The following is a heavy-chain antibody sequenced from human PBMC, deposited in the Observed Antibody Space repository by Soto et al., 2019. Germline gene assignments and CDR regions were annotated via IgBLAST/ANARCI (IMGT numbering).Heavy chain of an antibody. V-gene: IGHV1-69*13. CDR2: IIPIFGTA. CDR3: ARDHFWCCYVELAYYSDGMGV. CDR1: GGTFSSYA. D-gene: IGHD3-3*02. Sequence: ASVKVSCKASGGTFSSYAISWVRQAPGQGLEWMGGIIPIFGTANYAQKFQGRVTITADESTSTAYMELSSLRSEDTAVYYCARDHFWCCYVELAYYSDGMGVCGQGTTDTGSS. J-gene: IGHJ6*02.